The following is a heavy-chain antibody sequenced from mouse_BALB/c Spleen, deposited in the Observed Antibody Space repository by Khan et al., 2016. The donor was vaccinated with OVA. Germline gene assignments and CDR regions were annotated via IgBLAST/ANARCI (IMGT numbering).Heavy chain of an antibody. J-gene: IGHJ3*01. D-gene: IGHD1-1*01. Sequence: QVQLKESGPGLVAPSQSLSITCTVSGFSLNSYGVHWVRQPPGKGLEWLGVIWAGGSTNHNSALMSRLSISKDNSKSQVFLKMNSLQTDDTAMYXCARAFYYGAWFAFWGQGTLVTVSA. CDR3: ARAFYYGAWFAF. CDR1: GFSLNSYG. V-gene: IGHV2-9*02. CDR2: IWAGGST.